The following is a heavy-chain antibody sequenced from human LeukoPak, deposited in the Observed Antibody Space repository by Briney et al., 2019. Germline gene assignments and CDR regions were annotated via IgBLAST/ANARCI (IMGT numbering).Heavy chain of an antibody. V-gene: IGHV3-21*01. CDR3: ARGWYYDFWSGGDWFDP. CDR2: ISSSSSYI. CDR1: GFTFSSYR. J-gene: IGHJ5*02. D-gene: IGHD3-3*01. Sequence: GGSLRLSCAASGFTFSSYRMNWVRQAPGKGLEWVSSISSSSSYIYYADSVKGRFTISRDNAKNSLYLQMNSLRAEDAAVYYCARGWYYDFWSGGDWFDPWGQGTLVTVSS.